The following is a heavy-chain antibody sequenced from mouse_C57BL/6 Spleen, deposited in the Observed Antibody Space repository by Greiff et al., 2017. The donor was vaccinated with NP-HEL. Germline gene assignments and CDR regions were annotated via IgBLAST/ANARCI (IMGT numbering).Heavy chain of an antibody. V-gene: IGHV1-18*01. CDR3: ARKGDGYYADFDY. CDR1: GYTFTDYN. D-gene: IGHD2-3*01. Sequence: VQLKESGPELVKPGASVKIPCKASGYTFTDYNMDWVKQSHGKSLEWIGDINPNNGGTIYNQKFKGKATLTVDKSSSTAYMELRSLTSEDTAVYYCARKGDGYYADFDYWGQGTTLTVSS. J-gene: IGHJ2*01. CDR2: INPNNGGT.